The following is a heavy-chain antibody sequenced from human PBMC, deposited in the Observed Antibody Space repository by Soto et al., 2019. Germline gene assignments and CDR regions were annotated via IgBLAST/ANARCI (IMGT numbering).Heavy chain of an antibody. Sequence: SETLSLTCAVSGGSISGGGYSWSWIRQPPGKGLEWIGYIYHSGSTYYNPSLKSRVTISVDRSKNQFSLKLSSVTAADTAVYYCARFSRADYGMDVWGQGTTVTVSS. CDR3: ARFSRADYGMDV. V-gene: IGHV4-30-2*01. CDR1: GGSISGGGYS. CDR2: IYHSGST. J-gene: IGHJ6*02.